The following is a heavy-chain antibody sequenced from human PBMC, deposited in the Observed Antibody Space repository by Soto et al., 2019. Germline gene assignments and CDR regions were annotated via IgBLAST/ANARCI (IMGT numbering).Heavy chain of an antibody. CDR2: INAGNGNT. Sequence: ASVKVSCKASGYTFTSYAMHWVRQAPGQRLEWMGWINAGNGNTKYSQKFQGRVTITRDTSASTAYMELSSLRSEDTAVYYCARDLYYYDSSGYYYKRLFQHWGQGTLGTSPQ. V-gene: IGHV1-3*01. J-gene: IGHJ1*01. CDR3: ARDLYYYDSSGYYYKRLFQH. CDR1: GYTFTSYA. D-gene: IGHD3-22*01.